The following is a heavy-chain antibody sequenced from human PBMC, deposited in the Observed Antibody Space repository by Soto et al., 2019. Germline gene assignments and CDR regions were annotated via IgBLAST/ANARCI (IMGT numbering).Heavy chain of an antibody. V-gene: IGHV3-30*18. CDR2: ISYDGSNK. CDR3: AKDQGIWFRRGHYYGMDV. CDR1: GFTFSSYG. J-gene: IGHJ6*02. D-gene: IGHD3-10*01. Sequence: QVQLVESGGGAVQPGRSLRLSCAASGFTFSSYGMHWVRQAPGKGLEWVAVISYDGSNKYYADSVKGRFTISRDNSKNTLYLQMNSLRAEDTAVYYCAKDQGIWFRRGHYYGMDVWGQGTTVTVSS.